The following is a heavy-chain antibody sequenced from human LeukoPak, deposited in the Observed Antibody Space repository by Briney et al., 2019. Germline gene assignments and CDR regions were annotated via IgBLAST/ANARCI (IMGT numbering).Heavy chain of an antibody. CDR3: ASDTRTGVLLGAFDI. CDR2: IYPGDSDT. V-gene: IGHV5-51*01. CDR1: GYSFTSYW. Sequence: PGESLKISCKGSGYSFTSYWIGWVRQMPGKGLEWMAIIYPGDSDTRYSPSFQGQVTISADKSISTAYLQWSSLKASDTAMYYFASDTRTGVLLGAFDIWGQGTMVTVSS. J-gene: IGHJ3*02. D-gene: IGHD3/OR15-3a*01.